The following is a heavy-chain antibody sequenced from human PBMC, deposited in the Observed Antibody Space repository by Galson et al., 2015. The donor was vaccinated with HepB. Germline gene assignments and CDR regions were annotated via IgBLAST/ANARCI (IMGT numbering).Heavy chain of an antibody. D-gene: IGHD3-3*01. CDR2: ISVSSGST. CDR3: AKYPDYDFWSGSPYYFDY. V-gene: IGHV3-23*01. J-gene: IGHJ4*02. Sequence: SLRLSCAASGFTFSSYAMTWVRQAPGKGLEWVPTISVSSGSTYYADSVKGRFTISRDNSKNTLYLQMNNLRAEDTAVYYCAKYPDYDFWSGSPYYFDYWGQGTLVTVSS. CDR1: GFTFSSYA.